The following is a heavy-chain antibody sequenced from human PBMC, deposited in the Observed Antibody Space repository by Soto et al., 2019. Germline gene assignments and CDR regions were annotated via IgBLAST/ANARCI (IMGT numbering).Heavy chain of an antibody. CDR1: GGSSSGYY. CDR2: INYSGNT. V-gene: IGHV4-34*01. Sequence: SDTLSLTCAVYGGSSSGYYWSWIRQPPGKGLEWIGKINYSGNTNYNPSLKGRVTMSVDTSKNQFSLKLSSVTAADTALYYCATSGIAAVGRPFDYWSQGTLVTVSS. J-gene: IGHJ4*02. D-gene: IGHD6-13*01. CDR3: ATSGIAAVGRPFDY.